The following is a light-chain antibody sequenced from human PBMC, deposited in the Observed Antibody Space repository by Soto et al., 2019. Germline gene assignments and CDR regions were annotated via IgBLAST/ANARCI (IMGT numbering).Light chain of an antibody. CDR2: DAS. J-gene: IGKJ1*01. V-gene: IGKV1-5*01. CDR3: QQYLNSPRT. Sequence: DIPMTQSPSTLSASIGDRVTITCRASESIRTWLAWYQHKPGKAPKFLIYDASSLESGVPSRFSGSGSGTEFTLAIRDQQPDDFATYFCQQYLNSPRTLGQGTSVEIK. CDR1: ESIRTW.